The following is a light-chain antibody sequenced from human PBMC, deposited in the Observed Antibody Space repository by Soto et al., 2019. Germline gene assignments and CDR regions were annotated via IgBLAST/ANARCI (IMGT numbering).Light chain of an antibody. CDR3: QQRSDWIT. J-gene: IGKJ5*01. CDR1: QSVSNS. V-gene: IGKV3-11*01. CDR2: DAS. Sequence: EIVLTQSPATLSLSPGERATLSCRASQSVSNSLAWFQQKPGQAPRLLIYDASNRATGIPARFSGSGSGTDFTPTISSLEPEDFAVYYCQQRSDWITFGQGTRLE.